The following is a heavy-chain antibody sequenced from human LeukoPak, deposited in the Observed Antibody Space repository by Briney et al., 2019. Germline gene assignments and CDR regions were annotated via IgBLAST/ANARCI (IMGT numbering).Heavy chain of an antibody. D-gene: IGHD2-15*01. CDR3: ARLGYCSGGSCYGMDV. CDR1: GGSISSYY. V-gene: IGHV4-59*08. Sequence: SETLSLTCTVSGGSISSYYWSWIRQPPGKGLEWIGYIYHSGSTNYNPSLKSRVTISVDTSKNQFSLKLSSVTAADTAVYYCARLGYCSGGSCYGMDVWGQGTTVTVSS. CDR2: IYHSGST. J-gene: IGHJ6*02.